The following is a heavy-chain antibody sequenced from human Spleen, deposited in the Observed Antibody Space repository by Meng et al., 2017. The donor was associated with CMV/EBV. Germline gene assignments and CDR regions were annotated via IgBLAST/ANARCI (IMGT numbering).Heavy chain of an antibody. Sequence: GCPLCPSPVAWLRQAPEKGREWVAGIRGSEDRASYAACVKGRFTISRDTSKNTLFLQMNSLRADDTAVYFCAKRGPQTSPRECYFDLWGRGTLVTVSS. D-gene: IGHD3-16*01. CDR2: IRGSEDRA. CDR1: GCPLCPSP. J-gene: IGHJ2*01. CDR3: AKRGPQTSPRECYFDL. V-gene: IGHV3-23*01.